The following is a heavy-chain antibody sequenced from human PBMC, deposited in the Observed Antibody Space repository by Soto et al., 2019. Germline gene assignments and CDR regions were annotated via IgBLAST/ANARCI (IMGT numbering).Heavy chain of an antibody. CDR2: ISYDGSNK. CDR3: AKDHRIAVAGTADY. D-gene: IGHD6-19*01. Sequence: PGGSLRLSCAASGFTFSSYGMHWVRQAPGKGLEWVAVISYDGSNKYYADSVKGRFTISRDNSQNTLYLQMNSLRAEDTAVYYCAKDHRIAVAGTADYWGQGTLVTVSS. V-gene: IGHV3-30*18. J-gene: IGHJ4*02. CDR1: GFTFSSYG.